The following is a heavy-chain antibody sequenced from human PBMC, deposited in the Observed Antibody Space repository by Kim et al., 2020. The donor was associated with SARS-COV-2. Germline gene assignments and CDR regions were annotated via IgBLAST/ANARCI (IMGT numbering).Heavy chain of an antibody. CDR2: ITKSSTTI. CDR1: GFTFSAYD. V-gene: IGHV3-48*02. J-gene: IGHJ3*02. CDR3: VRDRMGGAFDM. D-gene: IGHD3-16*01. Sequence: GGSLRLSCATSGFTFSAYDMNWVLQAPGKGLEWLSFITKSSTTIYYADSVEGRFTISRDNAKNSLFLQMNSLRDEDTALYYCVRDRMGGAFDMWGQGTMV.